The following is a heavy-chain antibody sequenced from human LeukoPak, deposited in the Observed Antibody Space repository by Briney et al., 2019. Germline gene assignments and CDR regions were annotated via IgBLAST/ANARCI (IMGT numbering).Heavy chain of an antibody. CDR1: GYTFTSYA. CDR3: ARGLGGRRVYYYYGMDV. J-gene: IGHJ6*04. CDR2: INAGNGNT. V-gene: IGHV1-3*01. Sequence: ASVKVSCKASGYTFTSYAMHWVRQAPGQRLEWVGWINAGNGNTKYSQKFQVRVTITRDTSASTAYMELSSLRSEDTAVYYCARGLGGRRVYYYYGMDVWGKGTTVTGSS. D-gene: IGHD3-16*01.